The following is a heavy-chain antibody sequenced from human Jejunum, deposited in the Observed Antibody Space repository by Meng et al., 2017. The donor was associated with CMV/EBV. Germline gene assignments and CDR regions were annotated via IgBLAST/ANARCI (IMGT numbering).Heavy chain of an antibody. J-gene: IGHJ4*02. V-gene: IGHV3-74*01. CDR3: ARWVDY. Sequence: LKISCAASGFTVSSYWMHWVRQAPGKGLVWVSHINSDGSKTNYADSVKGRFTISRDNAKNTLYLQMNSLRAEDTAVYYCARWVDYWGQGTLVTVSS. CDR2: INSDGSKT. CDR1: GFTVSSYW.